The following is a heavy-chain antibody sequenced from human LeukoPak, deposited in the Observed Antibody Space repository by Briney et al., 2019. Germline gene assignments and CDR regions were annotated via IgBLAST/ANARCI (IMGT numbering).Heavy chain of an antibody. D-gene: IGHD3-10*01. J-gene: IGHJ6*03. CDR2: MNPNSGNT. CDR1: GYTFTSYD. CDR3: ARGANPFGELLGYYYYYMDV. V-gene: IGHV1-8*02. Sequence: ASVKVSCKASGYTFTSYDINWVRQATGQGLEWMGWMNPNSGNTGYAQKFQGRVTMTRNTSISTAYMELSSLRSEDTAVYYCARGANPFGELLGYYYYYMDVWGKGTTVTISS.